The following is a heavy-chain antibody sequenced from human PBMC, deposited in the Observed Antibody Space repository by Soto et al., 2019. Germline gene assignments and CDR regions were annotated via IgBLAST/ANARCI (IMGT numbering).Heavy chain of an antibody. D-gene: IGHD3-16*02. CDR1: GGSISSYY. V-gene: IGHV4-59*01. Sequence: QVQLQESGPGLVKPSETLSLTCTVSGGSISSYYWSWIRQPPGKGLEWIGYIYYSGSTNYNPSLKSRVTISVDTSKNQFSLKLSSVTAADTAVYYCARSFYDYIWGSYRYIWFDPWGQGTLVTVSS. J-gene: IGHJ5*02. CDR2: IYYSGST. CDR3: ARSFYDYIWGSYRYIWFDP.